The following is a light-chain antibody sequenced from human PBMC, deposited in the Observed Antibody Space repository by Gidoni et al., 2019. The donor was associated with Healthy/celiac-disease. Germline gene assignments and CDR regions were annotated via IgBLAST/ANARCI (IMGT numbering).Light chain of an antibody. J-gene: IGKJ2*01. CDR1: QSISSY. Sequence: IQMPQSPSSLSASVGDRGTITCRGSQSISSYLNWYQQKPGKAPKLMIYAASSLQSGVPSRFSGSGSGTDIPLTSSRLQHEDFASYYCQQCYSTLYTFGQGTKLEIK. CDR3: QQCYSTLYT. CDR2: AAS. V-gene: IGKV1-39*01.